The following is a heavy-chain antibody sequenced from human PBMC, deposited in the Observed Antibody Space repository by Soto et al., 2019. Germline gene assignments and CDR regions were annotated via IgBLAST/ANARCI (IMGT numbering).Heavy chain of an antibody. D-gene: IGHD3-10*01. CDR3: ARVVGVLLWFGELFRTDYGMDV. CDR2: ISSSSSYT. J-gene: IGHJ6*02. CDR1: GFTFSDYY. Sequence: GGSMRLSFAASGFTFSDYYMSWIRQAPGKGLEWVSYISSSSSYTNYADSVKGRFTISRDNAKNSLYLQMNSLRAEDTAVYYCARVVGVLLWFGELFRTDYGMDVWGQGTTVTVSS. V-gene: IGHV3-11*06.